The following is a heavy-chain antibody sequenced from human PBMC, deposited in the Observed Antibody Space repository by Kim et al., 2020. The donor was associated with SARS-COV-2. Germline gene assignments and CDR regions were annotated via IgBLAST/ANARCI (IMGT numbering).Heavy chain of an antibody. CDR1: GFSFSDFW. V-gene: IGHV3-74*01. CDR2: ISSDGSTP. D-gene: IGHD1-20*01. CDR3: ASSLKKITGTGNWFDP. J-gene: IGHJ5*02. Sequence: GGSLRLSCTASGFSFSDFWMHWVRQAPGKGLMWVSRISSDGSTPTYADSVKGRFTISRDNARNTLYLQMNSLRAEDTAVYYCASSLKKITGTGNWFDPWGQGTLVTVSS.